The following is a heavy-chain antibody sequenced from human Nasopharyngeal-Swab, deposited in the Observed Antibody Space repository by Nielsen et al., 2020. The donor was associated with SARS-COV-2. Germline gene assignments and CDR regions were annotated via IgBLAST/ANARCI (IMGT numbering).Heavy chain of an antibody. Sequence: GGSLRLSCAASGFTFDDYTMHWVRQAPGKGLEWVSLISWDGGSTYYADSVKGRFTISRDNSKNSLYLQMNSLRTEDTALYYCAKDSCSGGSCCTIFDYWGQGTLVTVSS. CDR3: AKDSCSGGSCCTIFDY. V-gene: IGHV3-43*01. J-gene: IGHJ4*02. CDR2: ISWDGGST. CDR1: GFTFDDYT. D-gene: IGHD2-15*01.